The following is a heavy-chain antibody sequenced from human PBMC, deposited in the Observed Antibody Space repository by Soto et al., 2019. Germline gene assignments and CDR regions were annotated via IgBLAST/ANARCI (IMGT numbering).Heavy chain of an antibody. CDR2: ISTSSGYI. CDR3: ARDPEYSSSRWYYFDY. D-gene: IGHD6-6*01. Sequence: TGGSLRLSCAASGFTFSSYSMNWVRQAPGKGLEWVSSISTSSGYIYYADSVKGRFTISRDNAKNSLYLQMNSLRAEDTAVYYCARDPEYSSSRWYYFDYWGQGALVTVSS. J-gene: IGHJ4*02. V-gene: IGHV3-21*01. CDR1: GFTFSSYS.